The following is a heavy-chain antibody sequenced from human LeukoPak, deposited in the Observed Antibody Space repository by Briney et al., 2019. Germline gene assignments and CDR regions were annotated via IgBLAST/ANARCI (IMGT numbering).Heavy chain of an antibody. Sequence: PSETLSLTCAVSGVSINTCCYYWTWIRQPPGKGLEGIGYKYYSGSTRYNSSLRSRLSLSLDTSNNQFSLKLSSVTAADTAVYYCARGRSFGFDFDSWGQGTLVIVSS. J-gene: IGHJ4*02. D-gene: IGHD3-3*02. CDR1: GVSINTCCYY. CDR2: KYYSGST. CDR3: ARGRSFGFDFDS. V-gene: IGHV4-61*01.